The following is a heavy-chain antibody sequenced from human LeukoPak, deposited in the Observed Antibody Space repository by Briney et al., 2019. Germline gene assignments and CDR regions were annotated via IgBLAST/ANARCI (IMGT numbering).Heavy chain of an antibody. CDR1: GFTFSSYE. CDR3: ARDSVAVSQDAFDI. D-gene: IGHD6-19*01. J-gene: IGHJ3*02. Sequence: GGSLRLSCAASGFTFSSYEMNWVRQAPGKGLEWVSYITSSGSTIYYADSVKGRFTISRDNAKNSLYLQMNSLRAEDTAIYHCARDSVAVSQDAFDIWGQGTMVTVSS. CDR2: ITSSGSTI. V-gene: IGHV3-48*03.